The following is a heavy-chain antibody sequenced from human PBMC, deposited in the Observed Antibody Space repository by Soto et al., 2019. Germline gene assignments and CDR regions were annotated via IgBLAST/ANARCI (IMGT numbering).Heavy chain of an antibody. Sequence: LETLSLTCAVSGGSVTNGNWWGWVRQPPGRGLEWIGEVFHTGSTSYNPSLKSRVTLSVDKSKNQFSLKLSSVTAADTAVYYCVRLYCRGGACPYYYYYSMDVWGQGTTVTVSS. CDR1: GGSVTNGNW. J-gene: IGHJ6*02. D-gene: IGHD2-15*01. CDR2: VFHTGST. CDR3: VRLYCRGGACPYYYYYSMDV. V-gene: IGHV4-4*02.